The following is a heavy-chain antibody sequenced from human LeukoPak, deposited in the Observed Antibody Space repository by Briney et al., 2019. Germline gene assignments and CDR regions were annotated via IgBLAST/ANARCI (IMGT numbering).Heavy chain of an antibody. Sequence: GESLKISCKGSGYRFTSYWIGGVRQMPGKGLEWMGIIYPGDSDTRYSPSFQSEVTISADKSISTAYLQWSSLKASDTAMYYCARHRREEWELLSLLGYFDLWGRGTLVTVSS. D-gene: IGHD1-26*01. CDR2: IYPGDSDT. CDR3: ARHRREEWELLSLLGYFDL. CDR1: GYRFTSYW. J-gene: IGHJ2*01. V-gene: IGHV5-51*01.